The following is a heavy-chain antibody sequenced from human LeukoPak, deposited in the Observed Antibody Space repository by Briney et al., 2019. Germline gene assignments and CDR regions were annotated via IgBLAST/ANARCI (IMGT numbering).Heavy chain of an antibody. CDR3: ARTVAYDFWSGYSFDY. J-gene: IGHJ4*02. V-gene: IGHV3-21*01. CDR1: GFTFSSYS. CDR2: ISSSSSYI. Sequence: GGSLRLSCAASGFTFSSYSMNWVRQAPGKGLEWVSSISSSSSYIYYADSVKGRFTISRDNAKNSLYLQMNSLRAEDTAVYYCARTVAYDFWSGYSFDYWGQETLVTVSS. D-gene: IGHD3-3*01.